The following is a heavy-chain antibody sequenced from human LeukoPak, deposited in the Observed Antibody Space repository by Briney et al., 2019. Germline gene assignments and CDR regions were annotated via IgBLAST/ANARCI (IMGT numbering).Heavy chain of an antibody. J-gene: IGHJ6*04. CDR2: IWYDGSNK. D-gene: IGHD3-10*01. CDR3: ARDVVRGVIYYYGMDV. Sequence: GRSLRLPCAASGFTFSSYGMHWVRQAPGKGLEWVAVIWYDGSNKYYADSVKGRFTISRDNSKNTLYLQMNSLRAEDTAVYYCARDVVRGVIYYYGMDVWGKGTTVTVSS. CDR1: GFTFSSYG. V-gene: IGHV3-33*01.